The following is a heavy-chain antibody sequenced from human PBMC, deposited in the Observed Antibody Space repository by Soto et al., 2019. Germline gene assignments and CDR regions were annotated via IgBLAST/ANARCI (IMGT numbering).Heavy chain of an antibody. CDR1: GYTFTGYY. CDR3: ARANVVVVDAKREYYFDY. Sequence: ASVKVSCKASGYTFTGYYMHWVRQAPGQGLEWMGWINPNSGGTNYAQKFQGRVTMTRDTSISTAYMELSRLRSDDTAVYYCARANVVVVDAKREYYFDYWGQGTLVTVSS. D-gene: IGHD2-15*01. CDR2: INPNSGGT. V-gene: IGHV1-2*02. J-gene: IGHJ4*02.